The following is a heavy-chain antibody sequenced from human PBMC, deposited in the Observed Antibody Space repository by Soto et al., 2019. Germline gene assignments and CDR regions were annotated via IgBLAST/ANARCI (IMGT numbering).Heavy chain of an antibody. CDR3: ARGEATLTPRLFDP. CDR2: IYHSGST. V-gene: IGHV4-38-2*01. J-gene: IGHJ5*02. Sequence: SETLSLTCAVSGYSISSGYYWGWIRQTPGKGLEWIASIYHSGSTYYNPSLKSRVTISVDTSKNQFSLKLTSVTAADTAVYYCARGEATLTPRLFDPWGEGIMVTV. D-gene: IGHD4-17*01. CDR1: GYSISSGYY.